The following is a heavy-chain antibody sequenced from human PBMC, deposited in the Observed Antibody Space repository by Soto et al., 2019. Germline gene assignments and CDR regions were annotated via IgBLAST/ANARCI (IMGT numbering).Heavy chain of an antibody. J-gene: IGHJ6*02. CDR3: ARDQPSSGWYALAYYYYYYGMDV. CDR2: ISYDGSNK. CDR1: GFTFSSYA. D-gene: IGHD6-19*01. Sequence: GGSLRLSCAASGFTFSSYAMHWVRQAPGKGLEWVAVISYDGSNKYYADSVKGRFTISRDNSKNTLYLQMNSLRAEDTAVYYCARDQPSSGWYALAYYYYYYGMDVWGQGTTVTVSS. V-gene: IGHV3-30-3*01.